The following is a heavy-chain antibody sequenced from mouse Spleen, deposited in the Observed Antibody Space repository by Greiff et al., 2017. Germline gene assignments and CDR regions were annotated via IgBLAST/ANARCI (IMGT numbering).Heavy chain of an antibody. V-gene: IGHV1-42*01. CDR3: ARMLTGDWYFDV. CDR2: INPSTGGT. J-gene: IGHJ1*01. Sequence: VQLQQSGPELVKPGASVKISCKASGYSFTGYYMNWVKQSPEKSLEWIGEINPSTGGTTYNQKFKAKATLTVDKSSSTAYMQLKSLTSEDSAVYYCARMLTGDWYFDVWGAGTTVTVSS. CDR1: GYSFTGYY. D-gene: IGHD4-1*01.